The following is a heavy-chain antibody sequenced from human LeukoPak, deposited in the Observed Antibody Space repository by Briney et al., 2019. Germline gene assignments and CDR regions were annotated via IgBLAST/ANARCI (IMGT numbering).Heavy chain of an antibody. Sequence: ASVTVSCKVSGYTLTELSMHWVRQAPGKGLEWMGGVDLEDGEIIYAQKFQGRVTMTEDPSTDTAYMELSSLRSEDTAVYYCAIDVGELLTYWGQGTLVNVSS. CDR3: AIDVGELLTY. V-gene: IGHV1-24*01. CDR2: VDLEDGEI. J-gene: IGHJ4*02. D-gene: IGHD1-26*01. CDR1: GYTLTELS.